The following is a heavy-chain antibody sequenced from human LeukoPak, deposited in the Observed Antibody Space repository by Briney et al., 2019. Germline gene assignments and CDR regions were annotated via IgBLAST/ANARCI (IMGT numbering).Heavy chain of an antibody. J-gene: IGHJ4*02. CDR3: ARSNNGGWGYCDY. V-gene: IGHV3-48*03. CDR2: ISGDGSTI. CDR1: GFTFSDYE. Sequence: GGSLRLSCTASGFTFSDYEMDWVRQAPGKGLEWVSYISGDGSTIYYAGSVKGRFTISRDNSKNTLYVQMSSLRAEDTAVYYCARSNNGGWGYCDYWGQGSLVTVSS. D-gene: IGHD3-16*01.